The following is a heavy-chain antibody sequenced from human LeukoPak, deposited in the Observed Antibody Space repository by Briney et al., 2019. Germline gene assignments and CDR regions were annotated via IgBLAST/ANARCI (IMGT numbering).Heavy chain of an antibody. CDR2: IWYDGSNK. V-gene: IGHV3-30*02. Sequence: GRSLRLSCAASGFTFSSYGMHWVRQAPGRGLEWVAFIWYDGSNKYYADSVKGRFTISRDNSKNTIYLQMNSLRAEDTAVYYCAKGGSYSLDYWGQGTLVTVSS. CDR1: GFTFSSYG. CDR3: AKGGSYSLDY. J-gene: IGHJ4*02. D-gene: IGHD1-26*01.